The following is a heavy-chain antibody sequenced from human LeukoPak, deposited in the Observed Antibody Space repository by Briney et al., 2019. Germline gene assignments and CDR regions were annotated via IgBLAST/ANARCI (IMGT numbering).Heavy chain of an antibody. Sequence: PGGSLRLSCAASGFTFSSYAMSWVRQAPGKGLEWVSAISGSGGGTYYADSVKGRFTISRDNSKKTLYLQMNGLRAEDTAVYYCAKGGSGHSVGGSCYYDYWGQGTLVTVSS. D-gene: IGHD2-15*01. J-gene: IGHJ4*02. V-gene: IGHV3-23*01. CDR1: GFTFSSYA. CDR3: AKGGSGHSVGGSCYYDY. CDR2: ISGSGGGT.